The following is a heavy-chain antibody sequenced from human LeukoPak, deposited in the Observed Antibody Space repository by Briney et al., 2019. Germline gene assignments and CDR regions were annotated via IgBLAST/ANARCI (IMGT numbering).Heavy chain of an antibody. CDR2: IITNTGNP. D-gene: IGHD3-10*01. V-gene: IGHV7-4-1*02. CDR1: GYTFTSYA. J-gene: IGHJ3*02. CDR3: ARDLITMVRGVPDAFDI. Sequence: ASVKVSCKASGYTFTSYAMNWVRQAPGQGLEWMGWIITNTGNPTYAQGFTGRFVFSLDTSVSTAYLQISSLKAEDTAVYYCARDLITMVRGVPDAFDIWGQGTMVTVSP.